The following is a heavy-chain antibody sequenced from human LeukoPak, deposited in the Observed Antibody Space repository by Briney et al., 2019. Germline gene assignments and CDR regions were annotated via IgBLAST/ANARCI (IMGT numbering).Heavy chain of an antibody. CDR2: IIPIFGTA. D-gene: IGHD3-22*01. Sequence: ASVKVSCKASGGTFSSYAISWVRQAPGQGLEWMGRIIPIFGTANYAQKFQGRVTITTDESTSTAYMELSSLRSEDTAVYYCARDQDYYDSSDPYYFDYWGQGTLVTVSS. V-gene: IGHV1-69*05. J-gene: IGHJ4*02. CDR1: GGTFSSYA. CDR3: ARDQDYYDSSDPYYFDY.